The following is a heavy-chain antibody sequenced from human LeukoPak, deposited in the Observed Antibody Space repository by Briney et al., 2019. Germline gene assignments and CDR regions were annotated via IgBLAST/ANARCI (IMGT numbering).Heavy chain of an antibody. Sequence: SETLSLTCTVSSGSISSYYWSWIRQPPGKGLEWIGYIYYSGSTNYNPSLKSRATISVGTSKNQFSLRLSSVTAADTAVYYCDGHLARYYDSSGITGDAFDIWSQGTMVTVSS. CDR3: DGHLARYYDSSGITGDAFDI. CDR1: SGSISSYY. J-gene: IGHJ3*02. CDR2: IYYSGST. V-gene: IGHV4-59*08. D-gene: IGHD3-22*01.